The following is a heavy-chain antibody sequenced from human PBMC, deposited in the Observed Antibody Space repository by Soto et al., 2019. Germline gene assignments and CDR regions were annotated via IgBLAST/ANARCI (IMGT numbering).Heavy chain of an antibody. J-gene: IGHJ4*02. CDR1: GYTFTTYG. V-gene: IGHV1-18*01. D-gene: IGHD3-10*01. CDR3: ARGWFGEFVHYFDY. CDR2: ITAYNGNT. Sequence: QVQLVQSGAEVKKPGASVKVSCKASGYTFTTYGISWVRQAPGQGLEGMGWITAYNGNTNYAPKLQGRVTMTTDTSTSTAYMELRSLRSDDTAVYYCARGWFGEFVHYFDYWGQGTLVTVSS.